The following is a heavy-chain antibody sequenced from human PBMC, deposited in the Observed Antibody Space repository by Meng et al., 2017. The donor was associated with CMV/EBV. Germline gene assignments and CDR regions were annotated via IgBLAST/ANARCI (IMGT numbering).Heavy chain of an antibody. Sequence: GPLRLSCAVYGGSFSGYYWSWIRQPPGKGLEWIGEINHSGSTNYNPSLKSRVTISVDTSKNQFSLKLSSVTAADTAVYYCARVGFNWYFDLWGRGTLVTVSS. V-gene: IGHV4-34*01. CDR1: GGSFSGYY. J-gene: IGHJ2*01. CDR3: ARVGFNWYFDL. CDR2: INHSGST. D-gene: IGHD3-10*01.